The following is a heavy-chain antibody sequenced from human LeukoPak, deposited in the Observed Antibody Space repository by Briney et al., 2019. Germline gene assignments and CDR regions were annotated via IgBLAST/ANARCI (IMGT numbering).Heavy chain of an antibody. CDR2: ISYDGSIR. J-gene: IGHJ6*02. CDR1: GITFYGYG. V-gene: IGHV3-33*05. CDR3: ARDPGISMVRGPLYGMDV. D-gene: IGHD3-10*01. Sequence: GGSLRLSCAASGITFYGYGIHWVRRAPGKGLEWVALISYDGSIRNYAASVKGRFTISRDNSKSTLELQMNSLRAEDTALYYCARDPGISMVRGPLYGMDVWGQGTTVTVSS.